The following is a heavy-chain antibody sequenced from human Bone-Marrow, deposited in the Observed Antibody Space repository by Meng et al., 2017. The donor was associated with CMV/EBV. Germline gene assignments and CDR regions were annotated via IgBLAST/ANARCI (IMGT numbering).Heavy chain of an antibody. CDR1: GFTFSDYY. V-gene: IGHV3-11*01. Sequence: GESLKISCAASGFTFSDYYMSWIRQAPGKGLEWVSYISSSGSTIYYADSVKGRFTISRDNAKNSLYLQMNSLRAEDTAVYYCAKEHRDGGSYLNYFDYWGQGTLVTVSS. CDR2: ISSSGSTI. D-gene: IGHD1-26*01. CDR3: AKEHRDGGSYLNYFDY. J-gene: IGHJ4*02.